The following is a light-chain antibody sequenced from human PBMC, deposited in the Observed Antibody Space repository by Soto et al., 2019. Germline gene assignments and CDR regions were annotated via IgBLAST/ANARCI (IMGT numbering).Light chain of an antibody. Sequence: QSVLTQPASVSGSPGQSITISCTGTSSDVGAYDYVSWYQQNPGKAPKLIISEVSDRPSGVSNRFSGSKSGNTASLTISGLQAVDEADYFCSSYTTTNTLWVFGGGTKLTVL. J-gene: IGLJ3*02. CDR3: SSYTTTNTLWV. CDR2: EVS. V-gene: IGLV2-14*01. CDR1: SSDVGAYDY.